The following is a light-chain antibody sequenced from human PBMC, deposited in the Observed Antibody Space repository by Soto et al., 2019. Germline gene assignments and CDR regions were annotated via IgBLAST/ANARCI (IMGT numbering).Light chain of an antibody. Sequence: EIVLTQSPGTLSLSPGERATLSCRASQSVSSSYLAWYQQKPGQAPRLLIYGASSRATGIPDRFSGSGSGTDFPLTISRLEPEDFAVYYCQKYGSSPATFGQGTKVDIK. CDR2: GAS. CDR1: QSVSSSY. V-gene: IGKV3-20*01. J-gene: IGKJ1*01. CDR3: QKYGSSPAT.